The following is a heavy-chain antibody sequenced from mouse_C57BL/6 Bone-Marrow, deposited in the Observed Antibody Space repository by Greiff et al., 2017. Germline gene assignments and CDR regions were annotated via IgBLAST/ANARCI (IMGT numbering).Heavy chain of an antibody. J-gene: IGHJ4*01. D-gene: IGHD1-1*01. V-gene: IGHV5-12*01. Sequence: EVQRVESGGGLVQPGGSLKLSCAASGFTFSDYYMYWVRQTPEKRLEWVAYISNGGGSTYYPDTVKGRFTISRDNAKNTLYLQMSRLKSEDTAMYYCARHRITTVVANAMDYWGQGTSVTVSA. CDR1: GFTFSDYY. CDR2: ISNGGGST. CDR3: ARHRITTVVANAMDY.